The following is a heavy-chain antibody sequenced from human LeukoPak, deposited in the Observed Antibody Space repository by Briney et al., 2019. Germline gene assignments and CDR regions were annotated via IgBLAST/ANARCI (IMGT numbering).Heavy chain of an antibody. Sequence: GGSLRLSCAASGFTVSSNYMSWVRQAPGKGLEWVSVIYSGGRTYSADSVKGRFTISRGNSKNTLYLQMNSLRAEDTAVYYCARVRYYDSSGYHTNFDYWGQGTLVTVSS. CDR2: IYSGGRT. CDR1: GFTVSSNY. D-gene: IGHD3-22*01. CDR3: ARVRYYDSSGYHTNFDY. J-gene: IGHJ4*02. V-gene: IGHV3-66*01.